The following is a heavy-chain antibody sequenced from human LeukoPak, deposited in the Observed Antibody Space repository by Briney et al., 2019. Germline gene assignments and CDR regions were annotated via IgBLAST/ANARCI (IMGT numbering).Heavy chain of an antibody. CDR2: ISYDGSNK. V-gene: IGHV3-30*18. J-gene: IGHJ6*02. Sequence: PGGSLRLSCAASGFTFSSYGMHWVRQAPGKGLEWVAVISYDGSNKYYADSVKGRFTISRDNSKNTLYLQMNSLRAEDTAVYYCAKDLFFCSGGSCTGYYYYYGMDVWGQGTTVSVSS. D-gene: IGHD2-15*01. CDR1: GFTFSSYG. CDR3: AKDLFFCSGGSCTGYYYYYGMDV.